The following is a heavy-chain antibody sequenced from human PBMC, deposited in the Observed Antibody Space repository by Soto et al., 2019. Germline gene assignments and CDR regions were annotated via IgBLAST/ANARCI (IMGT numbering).Heavy chain of an antibody. CDR1: GGTFSSYA. V-gene: IGHV1-69*13. J-gene: IGHJ5*02. Sequence: ASVKVSCKASGGTFSSYAISWVRQAPGQGLEWMGGIIPIFGTANYAQKFQGRVTITADESTSTAYMELSSLRSEDTAVYYCARLYYYDSSGYPTPKGWLDPWGQGTLVTVSS. CDR3: ARLYYYDSSGYPTPKGWLDP. CDR2: IIPIFGTA. D-gene: IGHD3-22*01.